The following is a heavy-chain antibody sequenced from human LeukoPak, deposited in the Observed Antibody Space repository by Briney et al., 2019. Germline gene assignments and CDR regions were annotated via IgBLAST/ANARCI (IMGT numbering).Heavy chain of an antibody. V-gene: IGHV1-69*01. CDR3: ARATREIVVAPFDY. CDR2: IIPIFGTA. CDR1: GDTFSSYG. Sequence: ASVKVSCKTSGDTFSSYGISWVRQAPGQGLEWMGGIIPIFGTANYAQKFQGRVTITADESTSTAYMELSSLRSEDTAVYYCARATREIVVAPFDYWGQGTLVTVSS. D-gene: IGHD3-22*01. J-gene: IGHJ4*02.